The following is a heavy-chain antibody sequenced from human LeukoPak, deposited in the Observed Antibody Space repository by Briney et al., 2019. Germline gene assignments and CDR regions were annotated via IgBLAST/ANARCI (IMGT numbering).Heavy chain of an antibody. V-gene: IGHV5-10-1*01. J-gene: IGHJ5*02. Sequence: HGESLKISRKGSGYSFTSYWISWVRQMPGKGLEWMGRIDPSDSYTNYSPSFQGHVTISADKSISTAYLQWSSLKASDTAMYYCARSRHGIAAAGTRSWFDPWGQGTLVTVSS. CDR2: IDPSDSYT. CDR3: ARSRHGIAAAGTRSWFDP. D-gene: IGHD6-13*01. CDR1: GYSFTSYW.